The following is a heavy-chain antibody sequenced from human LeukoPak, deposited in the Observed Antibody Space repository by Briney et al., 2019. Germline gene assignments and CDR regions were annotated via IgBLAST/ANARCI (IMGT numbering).Heavy chain of an antibody. J-gene: IGHJ5*02. V-gene: IGHV6-1*01. CDR3: TGGGLVRGTLHWFDP. CDR2: IYYRSKRNS. Sequence: SQTPSLTCAISGDSVSVGSAGWNWIRQSPSRGLEWLGWIYYRSKRNSDYAISLKSRITINPDTSTNQFSLQLNSVTHDDTAVYYCTGGGLVRGTLHWFDPWGQGTLVTVSS. D-gene: IGHD3-10*01. CDR1: GDSVSVGSAG.